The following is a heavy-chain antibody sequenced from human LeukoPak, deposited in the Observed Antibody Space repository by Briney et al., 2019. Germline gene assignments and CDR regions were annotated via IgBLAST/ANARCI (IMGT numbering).Heavy chain of an antibody. D-gene: IGHD3-22*01. Sequence: PGGSLRLSCAASGFTFNNYAMNWVRLAPGKGLEWVSSISTSRSYIHYADSVKGRFTISRENAKNSLYLQMNSLRAEDTAVYYCARDSSSGYYTHWGQGILVTVSS. CDR2: ISTSRSYI. V-gene: IGHV3-21*01. J-gene: IGHJ4*02. CDR3: ARDSSSGYYTH. CDR1: GFTFNNYA.